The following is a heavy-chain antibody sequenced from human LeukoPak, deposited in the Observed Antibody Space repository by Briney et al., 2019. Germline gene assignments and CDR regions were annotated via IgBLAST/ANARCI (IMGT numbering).Heavy chain of an antibody. V-gene: IGHV4-39*01. D-gene: IGHD2-21*02. J-gene: IGHJ4*02. CDR1: GGSISSSSHY. CDR3: ARPRTYCGGDCPTYYFDC. CDR2: IYYSGST. Sequence: KTSETLSLTCTVSGGSISSSSHYWGWIRQPPGKGLEWIGSIYYSGSTYYNPSLKSRVTISVDTSKNQFSLKLSSVTAADTAVYYCARPRTYCGGDCPTYYFDCWGQGTLVTVSS.